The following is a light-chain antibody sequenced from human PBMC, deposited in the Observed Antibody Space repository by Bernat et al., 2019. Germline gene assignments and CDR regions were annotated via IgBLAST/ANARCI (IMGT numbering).Light chain of an antibody. J-gene: IGLJ1*01. Sequence: QSALTQPASVSGSPGQSITISCTGTSSDVGTYKFVSWYQQHPGKVPKGKIYEGSKRPSGVSNRFSGSKSGNTASLTISGLQAEDEADYYCCSYAGSSTFYAFGSGTKVTVL. CDR3: CSYAGSSTFYA. CDR1: SSDVGTYKF. V-gene: IGLV2-23*01. CDR2: EGS.